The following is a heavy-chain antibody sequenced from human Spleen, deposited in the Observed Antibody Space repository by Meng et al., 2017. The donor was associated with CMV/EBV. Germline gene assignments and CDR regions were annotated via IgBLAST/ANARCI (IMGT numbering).Heavy chain of an antibody. CDR1: GFTFSNYA. CDR2: IYSGTSNT. V-gene: IGHV3-23*03. CDR3: AKDSLGHSSVYYYPFDY. D-gene: IGHD3-22*01. Sequence: GGSLRLSCSASGFTFSNYAMSWVRQAPGKGLEWVSLIYSGTSNTYYADSVKGRFTISRDNSTNTVYLQMNSLRAEDTSVYYCAKDSLGHSSVYYYPFDYWGQGTLVTVSS. J-gene: IGHJ4*02.